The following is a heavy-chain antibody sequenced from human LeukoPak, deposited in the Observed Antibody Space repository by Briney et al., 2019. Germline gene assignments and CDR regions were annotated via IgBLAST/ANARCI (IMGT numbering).Heavy chain of an antibody. CDR1: GGSFSGYY. CDR2: INHSGST. CDR3: ARAPRYYDSSGYYAFDY. Sequence: SETLSLTCAVYGGSFSGYYWSWIRQPPGKGLEWIGEINHSGSTNYNPSLKSRVTISVDTSKNQFSLKLSSVTAADTTVYYCARAPRYYDSSGYYAFDYWGQGTLVTVSS. D-gene: IGHD3-22*01. V-gene: IGHV4-34*01. J-gene: IGHJ4*02.